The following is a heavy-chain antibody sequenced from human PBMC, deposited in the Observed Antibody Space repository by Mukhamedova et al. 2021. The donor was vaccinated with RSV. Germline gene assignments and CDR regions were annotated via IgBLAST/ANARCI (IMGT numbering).Heavy chain of an antibody. V-gene: IGHV3-30*18. CDR2: ISYDGSNK. Sequence: SYGMHWVRQAPGKGLEWVAVISYDGSNKYYEDSVKGRFTISRDNSKNTLYLQMNSLRAEDTAVYYCAKTTKPRVFDYWGQGTLV. CDR3: AKTTKPRVFDY. CDR1: SYG. J-gene: IGHJ4*02. D-gene: IGHD4-11*01.